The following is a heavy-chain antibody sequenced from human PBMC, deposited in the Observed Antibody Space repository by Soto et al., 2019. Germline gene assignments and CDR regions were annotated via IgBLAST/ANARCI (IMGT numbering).Heavy chain of an antibody. V-gene: IGHV4-4*07. J-gene: IGHJ4*02. CDR2: IYSAGDT. CDR1: GDSMNNFY. D-gene: IGHD3-22*01. Sequence: SETLSLTCAVSGDSMNNFYWSWVRQPAGRGLEYIGRIYSAGDTYYNPSLQSRVTISVDTSKNQFSLKLTSLTAADTAVYYCVRDAYYYDTSGQNFFDSWGQGTLVTVSS. CDR3: VRDAYYYDTSGQNFFDS.